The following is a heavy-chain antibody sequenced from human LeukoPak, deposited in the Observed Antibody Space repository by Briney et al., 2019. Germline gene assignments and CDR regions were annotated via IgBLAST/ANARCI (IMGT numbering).Heavy chain of an antibody. J-gene: IGHJ3*02. D-gene: IGHD3-22*01. CDR2: IYYSGGT. CDR3: ARDYYDSSGYSYDAFDI. Sequence: SETLSLTCTVSGGSISSSRYYWGWIRQPPGKGLEWIGSIYYSGGTYYNPSLKSRVTISVDPSKNQFSLKLSSVTAADTAVYYCARDYYDSSGYSYDAFDIWGQGTMVTVSS. CDR1: GGSISSSRYY. V-gene: IGHV4-39*07.